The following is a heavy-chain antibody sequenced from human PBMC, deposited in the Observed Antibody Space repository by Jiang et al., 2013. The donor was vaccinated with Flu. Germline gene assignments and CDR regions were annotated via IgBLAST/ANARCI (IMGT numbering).Heavy chain of an antibody. Sequence: SGAEVKKPGASVKVSCKTSGYTFTSYGISWVRQAPGQGLEWMGWISAYTGNTHYAQELQGRVTMTTDTSTTTAYMDLRSLRSDDTAVYYCARIPAASRVFDYWGQGTLVTVSS. CDR3: ARIPAASRVFDY. CDR2: ISAYTGNT. D-gene: IGHD2-2*01. CDR1: GYTFTSYG. V-gene: IGHV1-18*01. J-gene: IGHJ4*02.